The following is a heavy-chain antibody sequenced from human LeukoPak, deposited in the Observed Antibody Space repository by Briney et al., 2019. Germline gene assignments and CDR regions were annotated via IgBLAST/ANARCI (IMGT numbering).Heavy chain of an antibody. CDR2: VYYSGST. V-gene: IGHV4-59*01. Sequence: PSETLSLTCTVSGGTISTYYWSWLRQPPGKGLEWIGYVYYSGSTNYNPSLKSRVTISVDTSKNQFSLKLSSVTAADTAMFYCARGGTVGVFGAFDIWSQGTMVTVSS. CDR3: ARGGTVGVFGAFDI. CDR1: GGTISTYY. D-gene: IGHD3-16*02. J-gene: IGHJ3*02.